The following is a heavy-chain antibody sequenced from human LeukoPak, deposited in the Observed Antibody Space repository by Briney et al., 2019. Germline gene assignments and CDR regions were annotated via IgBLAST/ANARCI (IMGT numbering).Heavy chain of an antibody. Sequence: GGSLRLSCAASGFTFSSYAMSWVRQAPGKGLERVSDIYSDALGGITNYADSVKGRFTISRDNSQNTLYLQMNSLRAEDTAIYYCAREIGGGLHCFDYWGQGTLVTVSS. CDR2: IYSDALGGIT. V-gene: IGHV3-23*01. J-gene: IGHJ4*02. D-gene: IGHD3-16*01. CDR3: AREIGGGLHCFDY. CDR1: GFTFSSYA.